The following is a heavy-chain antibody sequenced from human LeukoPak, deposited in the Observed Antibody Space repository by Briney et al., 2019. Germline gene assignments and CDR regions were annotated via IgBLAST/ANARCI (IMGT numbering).Heavy chain of an antibody. Sequence: GRSLRLSCATSGFTFSSYEMNWVRQAPGKGLEWISYISSSGSTIYYADSVKGRFTISRDNAKNSLYLQMNSLRAEDTAVYYCARDSDIAVAGKGDFDYWGQGTLVTVSS. J-gene: IGHJ4*02. V-gene: IGHV3-48*03. CDR3: ARDSDIAVAGKGDFDY. CDR2: ISSSGSTI. D-gene: IGHD6-19*01. CDR1: GFTFSSYE.